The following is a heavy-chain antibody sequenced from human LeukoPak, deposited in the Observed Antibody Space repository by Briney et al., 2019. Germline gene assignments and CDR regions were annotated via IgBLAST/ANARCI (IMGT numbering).Heavy chain of an antibody. CDR1: GYTLTELS. CDR3: ARSRLNYYGSGSPFDY. J-gene: IGHJ4*02. CDR2: FDPEDGET. D-gene: IGHD3-10*01. V-gene: IGHV1-24*01. Sequence: GASVKVSCKVSGYTLTELSMHWVRQAPGKGLEWMGGFDPEDGETIYAQKFQGRVTMTENTSTDTAYMELSRLRSDDTAVYYCARSRLNYYGSGSPFDYWGQGTLVTVSS.